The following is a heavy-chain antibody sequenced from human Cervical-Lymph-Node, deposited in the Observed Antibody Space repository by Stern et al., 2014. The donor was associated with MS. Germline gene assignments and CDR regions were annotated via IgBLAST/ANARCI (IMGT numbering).Heavy chain of an antibody. D-gene: IGHD2-15*01. CDR2: ISWNSERI. Sequence: EVQLVESGGGLVQPGRSLRLSFAASGFTFDDYAMHWVRQVPGKGLEWVSGISWNSERIDYADSVKGRFIISRDNAKNSLFLQMNSLRAGDTAFYYCAKTGGRSYSHYGLDVWGQGTTVTVS. J-gene: IGHJ6*02. CDR1: GFTFDDYA. V-gene: IGHV3-9*01. CDR3: AKTGGRSYSHYGLDV.